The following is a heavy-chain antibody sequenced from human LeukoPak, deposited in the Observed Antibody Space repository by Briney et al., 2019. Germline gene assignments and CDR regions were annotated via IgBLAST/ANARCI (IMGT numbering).Heavy chain of an antibody. Sequence: SQTLSLTCAISGDSVSSNSAAWNWIRQSPSRGLEWLGRTYYRSKWYNDYAVSVKSRITINPDTSKNQFSLQLNSVTPEDTAVYYCAREERYDSGGYYPYYYGMDVWGQGTTVTVSS. CDR2: TYYRSKWYN. D-gene: IGHD3-22*01. J-gene: IGHJ6*02. CDR3: AREERYDSGGYYPYYYGMDV. CDR1: GDSVSSNSAA. V-gene: IGHV6-1*01.